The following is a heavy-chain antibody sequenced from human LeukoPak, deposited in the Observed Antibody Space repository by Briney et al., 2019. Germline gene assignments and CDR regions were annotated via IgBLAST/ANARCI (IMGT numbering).Heavy chain of an antibody. Sequence: GGSLRLSCAASGFTFSSYAMGWVRQAPGKGLEWVSGISGSGDSTYYADSVKGRFTISRDSSKSTLFLQMNSLRADDTAVYYCAEERSSKPAAANYWGQGTLVTVSS. D-gene: IGHD2-2*01. CDR3: AEERSSKPAAANY. J-gene: IGHJ4*02. V-gene: IGHV3-23*01. CDR1: GFTFSSYA. CDR2: ISGSGDST.